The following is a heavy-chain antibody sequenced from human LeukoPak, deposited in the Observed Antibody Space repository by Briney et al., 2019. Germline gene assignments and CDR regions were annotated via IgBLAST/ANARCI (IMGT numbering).Heavy chain of an antibody. CDR3: ASAPIAVAGTGRYDY. CDR1: GGSISSSNW. D-gene: IGHD6-19*01. Sequence: PSESLSLTCAVSGGSISSSNWWSWVRQPPGKGLEWIGEIYHSGSTNYNPSLKSRVTISVDKSKNQFSLKLSSVTAADTAVYYCASAPIAVAGTGRYDYWGQGTLVTVSS. V-gene: IGHV4-4*02. J-gene: IGHJ4*02. CDR2: IYHSGST.